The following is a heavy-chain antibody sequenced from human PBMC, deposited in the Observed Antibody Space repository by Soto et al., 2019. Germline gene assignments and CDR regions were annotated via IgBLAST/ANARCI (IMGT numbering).Heavy chain of an antibody. Sequence: SETLSLTCTVSGGSVSSGSYYWSWIRQPPGKGLEWIGYIYYSGSTNYNPSLKSRVTISVDTSKNQFSLKLSSVTAADTAVYYCAREKGIAVAGTAERYYYYGMDVWGQGTTVTVSS. V-gene: IGHV4-61*01. CDR1: GGSVSSGSYY. CDR3: AREKGIAVAGTAERYYYYGMDV. CDR2: IYYSGST. J-gene: IGHJ6*02. D-gene: IGHD6-19*01.